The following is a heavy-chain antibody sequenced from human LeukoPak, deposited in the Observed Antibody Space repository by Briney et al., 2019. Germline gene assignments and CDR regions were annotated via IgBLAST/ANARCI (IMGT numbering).Heavy chain of an antibody. CDR2: ISRSSSYI. J-gene: IGHJ3*02. Sequence: GGSLRLSCAASGFTFSSYSMNWVRQAPGKGLEWVSSISRSSSYIYYADSVKGRFTISRDNAKNSLYLQMNSLRAEDTAVYYCARGRRDGYAFDIWGQGTMVTVSS. CDR1: GFTFSSYS. D-gene: IGHD5-24*01. CDR3: ARGRRDGYAFDI. V-gene: IGHV3-21*01.